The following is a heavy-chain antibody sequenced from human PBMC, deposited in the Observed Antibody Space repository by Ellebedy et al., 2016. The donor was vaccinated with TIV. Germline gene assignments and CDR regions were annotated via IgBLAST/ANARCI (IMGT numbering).Heavy chain of an antibody. CDR3: AKGRGGGSDSSAPRYYFDS. J-gene: IGHJ4*02. CDR2: IYSGADGGDT. CDR1: GFTVSSNY. D-gene: IGHD3-22*01. Sequence: PGGSLRLSCAASGFTVSSNYMNWVRQAPGKGLEWVSVIYSGADGGDTYYADSVKGRFTISRDNSKNTLFLQMNSLRADDTAVYYCAKGRGGGSDSSAPRYYFDSWGLGTLVTVSS. V-gene: IGHV3-53*01.